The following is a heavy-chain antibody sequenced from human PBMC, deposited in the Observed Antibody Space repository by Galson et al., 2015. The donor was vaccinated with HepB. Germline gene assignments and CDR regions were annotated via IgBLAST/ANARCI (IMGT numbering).Heavy chain of an antibody. J-gene: IGHJ3*02. CDR1: GFTFSSYG. D-gene: IGHD3-22*01. V-gene: IGHV3-33*01. Sequence: SLRLSCAASGFTFSSYGMHWVRQAPGKGLEWVAVIWYDGSNKYYADSVKGRFTISRDNSKNTLYLQMNSLRAEDTAVHYCARCPYDSSPQDAFDIWGQGTMVTVSS. CDR3: ARCPYDSSPQDAFDI. CDR2: IWYDGSNK.